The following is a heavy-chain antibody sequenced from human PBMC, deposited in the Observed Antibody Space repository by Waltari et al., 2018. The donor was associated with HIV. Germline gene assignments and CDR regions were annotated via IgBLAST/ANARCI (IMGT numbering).Heavy chain of an antibody. J-gene: IGHJ4*02. V-gene: IGHV3-7*01. CDR3: ARVHFIAGRRYFES. CDR1: GFTFSSNF. Sequence: EVQLVESGGSLIQPGGSLRVSCTASGFTFSSNFMTWIRQAPGRGLEWVANKKHDGSETSYVDSVKGRFAISRDNAKNSLFLQMNRLRAEDTAVYYCARVHFIAGRRYFESWGQGTLVTVSS. D-gene: IGHD6-6*01. CDR2: KKHDGSET.